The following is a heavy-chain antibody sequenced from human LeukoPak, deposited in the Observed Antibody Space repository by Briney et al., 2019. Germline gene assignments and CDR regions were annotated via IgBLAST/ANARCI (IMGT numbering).Heavy chain of an antibody. CDR3: AKDSASYHDFWSGYKPDLGY. D-gene: IGHD3-3*01. J-gene: IGHJ4*02. CDR1: EFTFSSYV. V-gene: IGHV3-30-3*01. Sequence: GGSLRLSCAASEFTFSSYVMHWVRQAPGKGLEWVAVISYDGSNNYYADSVKGRFTISRDNSKNTLYLQMNSLRAEDTAVYYCAKDSASYHDFWSGYKPDLGYWGLGTLVTVSS. CDR2: ISYDGSNN.